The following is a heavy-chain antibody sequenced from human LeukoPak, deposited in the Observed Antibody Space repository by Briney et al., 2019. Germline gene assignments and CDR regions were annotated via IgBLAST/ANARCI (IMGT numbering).Heavy chain of an antibody. Sequence: GGSLRLSCAASGFTFSSYAMHWVRQAPGKGLEWVAVISYDGSKKYYADSVKGRFTISRDNSKNTLYLQMNSLRTEDTAMYYCARDTVAYCGGDCYSWQVGGFDYWGQGTLVTVSS. D-gene: IGHD2-21*02. V-gene: IGHV3-30-3*01. CDR3: ARDTVAYCGGDCYSWQVGGFDY. CDR1: GFTFSSYA. CDR2: ISYDGSKK. J-gene: IGHJ4*02.